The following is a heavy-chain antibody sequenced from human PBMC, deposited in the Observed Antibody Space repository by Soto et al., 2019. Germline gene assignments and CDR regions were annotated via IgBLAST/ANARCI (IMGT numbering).Heavy chain of an antibody. D-gene: IGHD5-12*01. CDR2: ISSSGSTI. Sequence: QVQLVESGGGLVKPGGSLRLSCAASGFTFSDYYMSWIRQAPGKGLEWVSYISSSGSTIYYADSVKGRFTISRYNAKKSLYMQMNSLRAEDTAVYYCATAPPWTAFDIWGQGTMVTVSS. CDR1: GFTFSDYY. J-gene: IGHJ3*02. CDR3: ATAPPWTAFDI. V-gene: IGHV3-11*01.